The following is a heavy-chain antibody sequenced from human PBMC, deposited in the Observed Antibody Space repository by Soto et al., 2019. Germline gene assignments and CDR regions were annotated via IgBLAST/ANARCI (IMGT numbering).Heavy chain of an antibody. CDR3: ARGIIVVVPAAISPGHYHYYMDV. Sequence: ASVKVSCKASGYTFTSYDINWVRQATGQGLEWMGSMNQNSGYTDYAQKFQGRVTMTRNTSTSTAFMELSSLRSEDTAVYYCARGIIVVVPAAISPGHYHYYMDVWGKGTTVTVSS. J-gene: IGHJ6*03. CDR1: GYTFTSYD. D-gene: IGHD2-2*02. V-gene: IGHV1-8*01. CDR2: MNQNSGYT.